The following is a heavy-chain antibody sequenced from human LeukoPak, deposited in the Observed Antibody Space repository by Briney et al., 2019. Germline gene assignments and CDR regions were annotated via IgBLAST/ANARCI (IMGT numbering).Heavy chain of an antibody. D-gene: IGHD3-22*01. CDR1: GASISSSSYY. V-gene: IGHV4-39*01. CDR2: IYYSGST. CDR3: ARRLNYYDSSGYYYASTYYFDY. J-gene: IGHJ4*02. Sequence: SETLSLTCTVSGASISSSSYYWGGIRQPPGKGLEWIGSIYYSGSTYYNPSLKSRVTISVDTSKNQFSLKLSSVTAADTAVYYCARRLNYYDSSGYYYASTYYFDYWGQGTLVTVSS.